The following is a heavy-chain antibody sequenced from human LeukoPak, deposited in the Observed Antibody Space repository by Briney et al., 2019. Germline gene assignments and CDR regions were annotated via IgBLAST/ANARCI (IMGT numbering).Heavy chain of an antibody. CDR2: MNPNSGNT. CDR1: GYTFTSYD. Sequence: ASVKVSCXASGYTFTSYDINWVRQATGQGLEWMGWMNPNSGNTGYAQKFQGRVTMTRNTSISTAYMELSSLRSEDTAVYYCAREDSSSWYSVDYWGQGTLVTVSS. CDR3: AREDSSSWYSVDY. D-gene: IGHD6-13*01. V-gene: IGHV1-8*01. J-gene: IGHJ4*02.